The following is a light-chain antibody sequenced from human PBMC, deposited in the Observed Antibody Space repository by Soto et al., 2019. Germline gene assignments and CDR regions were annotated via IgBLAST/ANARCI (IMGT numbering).Light chain of an antibody. CDR3: SSYTSRHNVL. V-gene: IGLV2-14*03. J-gene: IGLJ3*02. Sequence: QSALTQPASVSGSPGQSITISCTGTSSDVGGYNYVSWYQQHPGKAPKLMIYDVYNRPSGLSNRFSGSKSGNTASLTISGLQAEDEADYYCSSYTSRHNVLFGGGTKVTVL. CDR1: SSDVGGYNY. CDR2: DVY.